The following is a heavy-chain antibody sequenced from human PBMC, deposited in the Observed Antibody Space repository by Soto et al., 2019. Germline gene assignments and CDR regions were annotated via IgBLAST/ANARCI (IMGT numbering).Heavy chain of an antibody. V-gene: IGHV4-30-4*01. CDR2: IHNSGST. J-gene: IGHJ6*02. Sequence: SETLSLTCTVSGGSISSGDYYWSWIRQPPGKGLEWIGYIHNSGSTHHNPSLMSRLTISVDTSKNQFSLKLTSVTAADTAVYYCARLNGYCLRTSCHGYYVMDVWGQGTTVTVSS. CDR1: GGSISSGDYY. D-gene: IGHD2-2*03. CDR3: ARLNGYCLRTSCHGYYVMDV.